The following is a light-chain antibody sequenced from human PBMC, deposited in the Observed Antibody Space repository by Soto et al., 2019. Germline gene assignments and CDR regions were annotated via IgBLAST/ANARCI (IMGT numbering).Light chain of an antibody. Sequence: DIEMTQSPSTLSASVGDRVTITCRASQTIRRWLAWYQQRPGKAPKVLIYDAFTLESGVPARFSGSGSETEFTPTISSLQPEDSATYYCQHYNSDPWTFGQGTKVEIK. CDR2: DAF. CDR1: QTIRRW. J-gene: IGKJ1*01. V-gene: IGKV1-5*01. CDR3: QHYNSDPWT.